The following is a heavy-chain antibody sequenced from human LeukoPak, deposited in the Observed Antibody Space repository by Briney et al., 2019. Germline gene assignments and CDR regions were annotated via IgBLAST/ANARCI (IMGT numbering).Heavy chain of an antibody. CDR2: IIPIFGTA. V-gene: IGHV1-69*13. Sequence: SVKVSCKASGGTFSSYAISWVRQAPGQGLEWMGGIIPIFGTANYAQKFQGRVTITADESTSTAYMELSSLRSEDTAVYYCARAGALLWFGESYSRLGYWGQGTLVTVSS. J-gene: IGHJ4*02. CDR1: GGTFSSYA. CDR3: ARAGALLWFGESYSRLGY. D-gene: IGHD3-10*01.